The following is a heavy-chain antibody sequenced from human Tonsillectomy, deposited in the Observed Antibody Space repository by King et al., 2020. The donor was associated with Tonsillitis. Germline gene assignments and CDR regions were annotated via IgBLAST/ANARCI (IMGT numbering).Heavy chain of an antibody. CDR3: ARAKPFYESRGQRTNYWDY. CDR2: IITLFGTA. CDR1: GGSFSNYA. Sequence: QLVQSGAEVKKPGSSVKVSCKASGGSFSNYAISWVRQAPGQGLEWMGGIITLFGTAKYAHTFHGRVTITADETTSTADMELSSLRPEDTGVYYCARAKPFYESRGQRTNYWDYWGQGTLVTVSP. D-gene: IGHD3-22*01. J-gene: IGHJ4*02. V-gene: IGHV1-69*12.